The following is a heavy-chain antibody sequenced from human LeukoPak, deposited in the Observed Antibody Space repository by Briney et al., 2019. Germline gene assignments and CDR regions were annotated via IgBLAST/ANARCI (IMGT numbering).Heavy chain of an antibody. CDR3: ARGYDSSGYYHFDY. V-gene: IGHV3-64*01. CDR2: ISSNGGST. Sequence: PGGSLRLSCAASGFTFSNTWMNWVRQAPGKGLEYVSAISSNGGSTYYANSVKGRFTISRDNSKNTLYLQMGSLRAEDMAVYYCARGYDSSGYYHFDYWGQGTLVTVSS. CDR1: GFTFSNTW. D-gene: IGHD3-22*01. J-gene: IGHJ4*02.